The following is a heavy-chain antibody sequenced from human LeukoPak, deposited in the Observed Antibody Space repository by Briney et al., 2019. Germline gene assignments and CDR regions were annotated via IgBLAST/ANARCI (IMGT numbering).Heavy chain of an antibody. CDR2: IIPIFGTS. Sequence: SVKVSCKASGGTFSSYAISWVRQAPGQGLEWMGRIIPIFGTSNYAHKFQGRLRITTDESTSTAYMELSSLRSEDTAMYYCASPKGGGFCGGDCYYAFDIWGQGTMVTVSS. D-gene: IGHD2-21*02. CDR3: ASPKGGGFCGGDCYYAFDI. CDR1: GGTFSSYA. J-gene: IGHJ3*02. V-gene: IGHV1-69*05.